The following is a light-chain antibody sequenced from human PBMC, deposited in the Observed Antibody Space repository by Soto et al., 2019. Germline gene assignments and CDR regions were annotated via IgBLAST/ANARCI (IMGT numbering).Light chain of an antibody. Sequence: QSALTQPRSVSGSPGQSVTVSCTGTSSDVGGYKYVSWYQQHPGKAPKLMIYDVSKRPSGVPDRFSGSKSVNTASLTISGLQAEDEADYYCCSYAGSYTWVFGGGTKVTVL. CDR1: SSDVGGYKY. CDR2: DVS. CDR3: CSYAGSYTWV. J-gene: IGLJ3*02. V-gene: IGLV2-11*01.